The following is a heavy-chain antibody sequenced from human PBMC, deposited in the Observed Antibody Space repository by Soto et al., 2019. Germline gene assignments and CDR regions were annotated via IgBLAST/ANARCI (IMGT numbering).Heavy chain of an antibody. Sequence: GGSLRLSCAASGFTFNNYAMNWFRQAPGKGLEWVSTVSGSASTSYSADSVKGRFTISRDNSKSSLYLQMNSLRAEDTAVYYCAKSNWPGTPDYWGQGTLVTGSS. CDR1: GFTFNNYA. D-gene: IGHD1-1*01. CDR3: AKSNWPGTPDY. CDR2: VSGSASTS. J-gene: IGHJ4*02. V-gene: IGHV3-23*01.